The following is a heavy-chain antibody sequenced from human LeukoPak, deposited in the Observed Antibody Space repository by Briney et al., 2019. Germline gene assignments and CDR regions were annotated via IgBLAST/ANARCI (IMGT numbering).Heavy chain of an antibody. D-gene: IGHD3-22*01. CDR3: ARGRAYYDSTGYYY. J-gene: IGHJ4*02. CDR1: GGPMTSYY. V-gene: IGHV4-59*01. Sequence: SETLSLTCTVSGGPMTSYYWSWIRHPPGKGLEWIGHIYYSGNTKYNPSLKSRVTISVDTSKNQFSLKLSSVTAADTAVYYCARGRAYYDSTGYYYWGQGALVTVSS. CDR2: IYYSGNT.